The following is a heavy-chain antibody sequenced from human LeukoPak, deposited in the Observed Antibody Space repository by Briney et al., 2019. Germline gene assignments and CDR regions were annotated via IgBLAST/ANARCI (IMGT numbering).Heavy chain of an antibody. CDR1: GGFIGSSSYY. CDR3: AWGVITKGFDY. V-gene: IGHV4-39*07. CDR2: IYYSGST. D-gene: IGHD3-10*01. J-gene: IGHJ4*02. Sequence: SETLSLTCTVSGGFIGSSSYYWGWIRQPPGKGLEWIGSIYYSGSTYYNPSLKSRVTISVDTSKNQFSLKLSSVTAADTAVYYCAWGVITKGFDYWGQGTLVTVSS.